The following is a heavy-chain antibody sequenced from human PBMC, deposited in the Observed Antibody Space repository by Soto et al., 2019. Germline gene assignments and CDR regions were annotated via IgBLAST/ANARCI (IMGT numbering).Heavy chain of an antibody. V-gene: IGHV3-30*03. CDR2: ISFEGSNK. D-gene: IGHD3-3*01. J-gene: IGHJ4*02. Sequence: GGSLRLSCVSSKFTFRNYDMHWVRQAPGKGLEWVALISFEGSNKYYTDSVEGRFTISRDNSKNTLYLQMNSLRPEDTALYYCTPPVLEPTMRLNPSDCWGLGALAT. CDR1: KFTFRNYD. CDR3: TPPVLEPTMRLNPSDC.